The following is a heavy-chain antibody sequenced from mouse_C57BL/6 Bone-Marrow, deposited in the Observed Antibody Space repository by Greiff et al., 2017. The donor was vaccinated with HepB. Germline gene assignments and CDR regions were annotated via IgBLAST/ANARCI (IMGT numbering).Heavy chain of an antibody. CDR3: ARALTYGSSYDAMDY. CDR2: ISDGGSYT. Sequence: EVKVVESGGGLVKPGGSLKLSCAASGFTFSSYAMSWVRQTPEKRLEWVANISDGGSYTYYPDNVKGRFTISRDNAKNNLYLQMSHLKSEDTAMYYCARALTYGSSYDAMDYWGQGTSVTVSS. CDR1: GFTFSSYA. V-gene: IGHV5-4*03. D-gene: IGHD1-1*01. J-gene: IGHJ4*01.